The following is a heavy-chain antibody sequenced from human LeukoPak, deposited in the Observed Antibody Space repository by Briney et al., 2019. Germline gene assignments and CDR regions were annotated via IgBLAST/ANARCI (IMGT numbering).Heavy chain of an antibody. Sequence: GGSLRLSCAASGFTFSDSVMHWVRQASGKGLEWVGRIRSKANGYATAYAASVKDRFTISRDDSKNTAYLQMNSLKTEDTAVYYCTRHRGGYDYWGQGTLVTVSS. CDR1: GFTFSDSV. CDR2: IRSKANGYAT. J-gene: IGHJ4*02. CDR3: TRHRGGYDY. D-gene: IGHD3-10*01. V-gene: IGHV3-73*01.